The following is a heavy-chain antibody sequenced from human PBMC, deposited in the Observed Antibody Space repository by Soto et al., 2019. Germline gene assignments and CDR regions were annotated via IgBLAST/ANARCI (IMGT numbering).Heavy chain of an antibody. Sequence: QVHLQESGPGLVKPSETLSLTCSISGGSINNYYWTWIRQTPGKGLEWIGYIYYTGRTIYNPSLGIRVTISLETSKNQFSLKLSSVTTTDTAVYSCARGNLWFGALGADDPWGQGTLVTVSS. CDR3: ARGNLWFGALGADDP. V-gene: IGHV4-59*01. J-gene: IGHJ5*02. CDR1: GGSINNYY. D-gene: IGHD3-10*01. CDR2: IYYTGRT.